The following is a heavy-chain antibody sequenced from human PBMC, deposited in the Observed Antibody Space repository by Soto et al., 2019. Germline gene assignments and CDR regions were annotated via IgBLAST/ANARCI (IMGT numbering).Heavy chain of an antibody. CDR2: ISGDGSNK. V-gene: IGHV3-30*18. CDR1: GFTFRSYA. D-gene: IGHD6-6*01. J-gene: IGHJ6*02. Sequence: QVQLVESGGGVVQPGRSLRLSCAASGFTFRSYAMHWVRQAPGKGLEWVAVISGDGSNKHYSDSVKGRFIISRDHSKNTLYLQMNCLRAEDSAVYYCAKDHYSTSSFHGMDVWGQGTTVTVSS. CDR3: AKDHYSTSSFHGMDV.